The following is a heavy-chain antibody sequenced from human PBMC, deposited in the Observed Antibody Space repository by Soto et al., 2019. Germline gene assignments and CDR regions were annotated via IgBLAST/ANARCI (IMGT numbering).Heavy chain of an antibody. D-gene: IGHD3-10*02. Sequence: EVQLVESGGGLVQPGGSLRLCCAASGFTFSDYDMHWVRQATGKSLEWVSAIGTPGDTYYTGSVKGRFTISRENAKNSLYLQMNSLRAGDTAVYYCASARGGELFGEQLYWGQGILVTVSS. CDR1: GFTFSDYD. J-gene: IGHJ4*02. CDR2: IGTPGDT. V-gene: IGHV3-13*04. CDR3: ASARGGELFGEQLY.